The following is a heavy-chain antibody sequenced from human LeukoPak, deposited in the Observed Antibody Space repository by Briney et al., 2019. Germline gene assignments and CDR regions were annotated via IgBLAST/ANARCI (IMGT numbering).Heavy chain of an antibody. Sequence: GGSLRLSCAASGFTFSSYAMSWVRQAPGKGLEWVSSISSSSSYIYYADSVKGRFTISRDNAKNSLYLQMNSLRAEDTAVYYCARGRYCSGGSCYPNWFDPWGQGTLVTVSS. CDR2: ISSSSSYI. V-gene: IGHV3-21*01. CDR3: ARGRYCSGGSCYPNWFDP. D-gene: IGHD2-15*01. J-gene: IGHJ5*02. CDR1: GFTFSSYA.